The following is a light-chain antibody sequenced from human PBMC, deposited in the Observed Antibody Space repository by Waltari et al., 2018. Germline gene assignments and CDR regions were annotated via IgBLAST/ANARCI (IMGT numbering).Light chain of an antibody. J-gene: IGLJ1*01. CDR3: AAWDDSLPGLFV. CDR2: NNN. V-gene: IGLV1-44*01. CDR1: SANIGSNT. Sequence: QSVVTQPPSASGTPGQRVTISCSGSSANIGSNTVNWYQQLPGTTPKLLIYNNNKRPSGVPDRSSGSKSGTSASLAISGLQSEDEADYYCAAWDDSLPGLFVFGSGTKVTVL.